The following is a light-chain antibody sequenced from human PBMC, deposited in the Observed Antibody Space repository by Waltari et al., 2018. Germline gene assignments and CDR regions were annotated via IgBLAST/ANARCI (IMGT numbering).Light chain of an antibody. V-gene: IGKV3-20*01. J-gene: IGKJ4*01. CDR3: QQYGSSPLT. Sequence: IVLTQSPGTLSLSPGETATLSCRARQSVSSSYLPWYQQNPGQAPRLLIYGASSRATGMPDRFSGSGSGTDCTLTISRLEPEDFAVYYCQQYGSSPLTFGGGTKVEIK. CDR1: QSVSSSY. CDR2: GAS.